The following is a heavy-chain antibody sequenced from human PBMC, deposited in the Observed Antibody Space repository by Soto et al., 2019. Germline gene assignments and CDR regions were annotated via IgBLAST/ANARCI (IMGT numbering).Heavy chain of an antibody. CDR1: GFTFRSYT. CDR2: IRCSGGST. Sequence: EVQLLEAGGGLVQPGGSLRLSCTASGFTFRSYTMSWVRQAPGPGLEWVSAIRCSGGSTFYADSVKGRFAISRYNPKNTLFLEMTSVRACDTAVYYCANEGYFDSSGYYDYLHYLGQGTLVTVSS. D-gene: IGHD3-22*01. V-gene: IGHV3-23*01. CDR3: ANEGYFDSSGYYDYLHY. J-gene: IGHJ4*02.